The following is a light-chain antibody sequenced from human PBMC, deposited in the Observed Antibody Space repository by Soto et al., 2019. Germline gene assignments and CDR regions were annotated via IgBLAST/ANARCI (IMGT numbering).Light chain of an antibody. J-gene: IGKJ5*01. Sequence: MTQSPRSLPVTLGQPASSSCRTSQSLVRSDGRTYLSWFQQRPGQPPRXLIYEASSRDSGVPGRFSGGGSGTDFTLRISRVEAEDVGVYYRLVGTRGVTFGQGTRLEIK. CDR3: LVGTRGVT. CDR1: QSLVRSDGRTY. CDR2: EAS. V-gene: IGKV2-30*02.